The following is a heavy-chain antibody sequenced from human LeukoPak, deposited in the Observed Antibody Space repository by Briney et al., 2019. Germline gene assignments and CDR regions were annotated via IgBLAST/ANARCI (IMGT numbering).Heavy chain of an antibody. CDR3: AKGRRECSLEGSFHK. CDR1: GYNFNYCY. J-gene: IGHJ4*02. D-gene: IGHD3-3*01. Sequence: ASVKVSYKASGYNFNYCYVHLVHHAPGQGLEWMGCISPNSGGTHYAQKFQGRVTMTRDTSITTAYMELSRLRSDDTAIYYCAKGRRECSLEGSFHKWGQGTLVTVSS. V-gene: IGHV1-2*02. CDR2: ISPNSGGT.